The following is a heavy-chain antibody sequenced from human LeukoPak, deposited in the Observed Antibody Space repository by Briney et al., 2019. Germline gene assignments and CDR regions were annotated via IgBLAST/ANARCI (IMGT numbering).Heavy chain of an antibody. CDR1: GYTFTGYY. CDR2: INPNSGGT. V-gene: IGHV1-2*02. CDR3: ASEVAVDY. J-gene: IGHJ4*02. Sequence: GASVKVSCKASGYTFTGYYINWVRQAPGQGLEWMGWINPNSGGTNYAQKFQGRVTLTRDTSISKAYMDLSRLRSDDTAVYYCASEVAVDYWGQGTLVTVSS.